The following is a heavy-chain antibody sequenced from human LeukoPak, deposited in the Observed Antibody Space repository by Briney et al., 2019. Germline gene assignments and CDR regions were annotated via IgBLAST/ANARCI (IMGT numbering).Heavy chain of an antibody. J-gene: IGHJ6*03. Sequence: PSQTLSLTCTVSGGSISSGSYYWSWIRQPAGKGLEWIGRIYTSGSTNYNPPLKSRVTISVDTSKNQFSLKLSSVTAADTAVYYCAREIGSSTYYYYYMDVWGKGTTVTVSS. V-gene: IGHV4-61*02. D-gene: IGHD6-6*01. CDR3: AREIGSSTYYYYYMDV. CDR1: GGSISSGSYY. CDR2: IYTSGST.